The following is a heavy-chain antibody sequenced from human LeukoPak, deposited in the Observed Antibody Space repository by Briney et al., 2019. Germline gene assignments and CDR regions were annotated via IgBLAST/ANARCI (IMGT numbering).Heavy chain of an antibody. CDR2: ISSSSSYI. V-gene: IGHV3-21*01. CDR1: GFTFSNYT. CDR3: ARRGLAVAGPFDY. D-gene: IGHD6-19*01. Sequence: GGSLRLSCVVSGFTFSNYTMNWVRQAPGKGLEWVSSISSSSSYIYYADSVKGRFTISRDNAKNSLYLQMNSLRAEDTAVYYCARRGLAVAGPFDYWGQGTLVTVSS. J-gene: IGHJ4*02.